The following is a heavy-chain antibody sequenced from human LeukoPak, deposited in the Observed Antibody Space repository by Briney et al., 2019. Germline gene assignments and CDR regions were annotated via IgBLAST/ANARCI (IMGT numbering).Heavy chain of an antibody. J-gene: IGHJ4*02. V-gene: IGHV3-21*01. CDR2: ISSSSSYI. D-gene: IGHD2-15*01. Sequence: GGSLRLSCAASGFTFSSYSMNWVRQAPGKGLEWVSSISSSSSYIYYADSVKGRFTISTDNAKNSLYLQMNSLRAEDTAVYYCARDGFSGSVVVVAADPPFDYWGQGTLVTVSS. CDR3: ARDGFSGSVVVVAADPPFDY. CDR1: GFTFSSYS.